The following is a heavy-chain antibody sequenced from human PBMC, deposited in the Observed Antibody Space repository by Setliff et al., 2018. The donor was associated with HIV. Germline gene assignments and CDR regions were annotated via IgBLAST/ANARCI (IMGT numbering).Heavy chain of an antibody. Sequence: SETLSLTCTVSSGSISGFYWTWIRQPAGKGLEWIGHIHTSGSTNYNPSLKSRVTISVDASKNQFSLKLSSVTAADTAVYYCARDGDIVATFPPDYWGQGTLVTVSS. J-gene: IGHJ4*02. CDR1: SGSISGFY. D-gene: IGHD5-12*01. CDR3: ARDGDIVATFPPDY. CDR2: IHTSGST. V-gene: IGHV4-4*07.